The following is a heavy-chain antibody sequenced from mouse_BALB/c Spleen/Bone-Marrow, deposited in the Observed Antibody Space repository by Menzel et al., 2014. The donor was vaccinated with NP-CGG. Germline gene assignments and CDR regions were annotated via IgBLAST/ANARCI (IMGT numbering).Heavy chain of an antibody. CDR1: GYTFTSYI. V-gene: IGHV1-14*01. Sequence: EVQLQQSGPELVKPGASVKMSCKASGYTFTSYIIHWVKQKPGQGLEWIGYINPYNDGTKYNENFKGKATLTSDKSSSTAYMEFNSLTPEDSAVYHCASTTPKARYYTMDYWGQGTSVTVSS. J-gene: IGHJ4*01. CDR3: ASTTPKARYYTMDY. CDR2: INPYNDGT. D-gene: IGHD1-2*01.